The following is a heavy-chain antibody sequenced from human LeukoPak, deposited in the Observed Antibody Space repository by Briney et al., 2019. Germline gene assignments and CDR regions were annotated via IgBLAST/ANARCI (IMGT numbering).Heavy chain of an antibody. CDR1: GFSFSSYW. CDR3: ARDNAYMLDY. CDR2: INTDGRTT. V-gene: IGHV3-74*03. D-gene: IGHD5-24*01. J-gene: IGHJ4*02. Sequence: GGSLRLSWAASGFSFSSYWMNWVRQTPGKGLVWVAHINTDGRTTTYADSVKGRFTVSRDNAKNTLYLEMNRLRAEDTAVYYCARDNAYMLDYWGQGTQVTVSS.